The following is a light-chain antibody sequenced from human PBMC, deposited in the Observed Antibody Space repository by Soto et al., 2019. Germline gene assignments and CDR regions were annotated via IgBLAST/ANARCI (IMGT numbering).Light chain of an antibody. CDR3: GADHGSGSKFAWV. V-gene: IGLV9-49*01. CDR1: SGYSNYK. CDR2: VGTGGIVG. J-gene: IGLJ3*02. Sequence: QPVLTQPPSASASLGASVTLTCTLSSGYSNYKVDWYQQRPGKGPRFVMRVGTGGIVGSKGDGIPDRFSVLGSGLNRYLTFKNIQEEDESDYHCGADHGSGSKFAWVFGGGTKLTVL.